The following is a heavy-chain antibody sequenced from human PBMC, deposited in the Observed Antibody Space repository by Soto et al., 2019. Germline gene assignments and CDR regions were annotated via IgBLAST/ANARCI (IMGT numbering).Heavy chain of an antibody. CDR3: ARWGDWSFDY. CDR1: GGSISSGGYS. CDR2: IYHSGST. J-gene: IGHJ4*02. Sequence: TLSLNCAVSGGSISSGGYSWSWIRQPPGKGLEWIGYIYHSGSTYYNPSLKSRVTISVDRSKNQFSLKLSSVTAADTAVYYCARWGDWSFDYWGQGTLVTVSS. D-gene: IGHD3-9*01. V-gene: IGHV4-30-2*01.